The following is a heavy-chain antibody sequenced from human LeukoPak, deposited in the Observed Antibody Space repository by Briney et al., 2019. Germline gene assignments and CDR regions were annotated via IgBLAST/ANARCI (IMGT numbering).Heavy chain of an antibody. Sequence: GGSLRLSCAASGFIFSNAWMSWVRQAPGKGLEWVGRIKSKTDGGTTDYAAPVKGRFTISRDDSKNTLYLQMNSLKTEDTAVYYCTTASTNFWSGYEPTETDAFDIWGQGTMVTVSS. V-gene: IGHV3-15*01. CDR2: IKSKTDGGTT. J-gene: IGHJ3*02. D-gene: IGHD3-3*01. CDR3: TTASTNFWSGYEPTETDAFDI. CDR1: GFIFSNAW.